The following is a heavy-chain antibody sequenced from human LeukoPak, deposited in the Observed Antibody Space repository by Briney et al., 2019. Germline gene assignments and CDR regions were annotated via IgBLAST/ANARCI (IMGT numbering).Heavy chain of an antibody. D-gene: IGHD6-19*01. J-gene: IGHJ4*02. CDR1: GFTFSSYG. V-gene: IGHV3-30*18. CDR2: ISYDGSNK. Sequence: GGSLRLSCAASGFTFSSYGMHWVRQAPGKGLEWVAVISYDGSNKYYADSVKGRFTISRDNSKNTLYLQMNSLRAEDTAVYYCAKVGIAVAVGHPDYWGQGTLVTVSS. CDR3: AKVGIAVAVGHPDY.